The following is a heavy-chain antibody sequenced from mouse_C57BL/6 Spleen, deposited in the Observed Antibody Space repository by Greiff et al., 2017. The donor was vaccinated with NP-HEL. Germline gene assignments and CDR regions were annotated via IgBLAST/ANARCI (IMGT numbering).Heavy chain of an antibody. CDR2: ISSGGDYI. V-gene: IGHV5-9-1*02. CDR3: TRDRFSFDY. J-gene: IGHJ2*01. Sequence: EVKLMESGEGLVKPGGSLKLSCAASGFTFSSYAMSWVRQTPEKRLEWVAYISSGGDYIYYADTVKGRFTISRDNARNTLYLQMSSLKSEDTAMYYCTRDRFSFDYWGQGTTLTVSS. CDR1: GFTFSSYA.